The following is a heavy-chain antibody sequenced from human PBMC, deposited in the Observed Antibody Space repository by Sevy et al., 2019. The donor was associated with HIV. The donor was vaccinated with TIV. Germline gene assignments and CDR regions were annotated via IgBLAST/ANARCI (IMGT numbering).Heavy chain of an antibody. J-gene: IGHJ4*02. CDR2: IYYSGST. V-gene: IGHV4-59*01. CDR3: ARVGRRQLVFDY. CDR1: GGSISSYY. D-gene: IGHD6-13*01. Sequence: SETLSLTCTVSGGSISSYYWSWIRQPPGKGLEWIGYIYYSGSTNYNPSLKRRATISVDTSKKQFSLMLSSVTAADTVVYYCARVGRRQLVFDYWGQGTLVTVSS.